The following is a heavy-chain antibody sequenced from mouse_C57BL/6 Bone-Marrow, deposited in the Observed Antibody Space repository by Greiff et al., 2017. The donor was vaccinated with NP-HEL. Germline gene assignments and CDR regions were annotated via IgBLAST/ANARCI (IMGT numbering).Heavy chain of an antibody. CDR3: ARGGIYYDYAWFAY. Sequence: QVQLQQSGAELVRSGKGGKGGGRVSGYAFTNYLIEWVKQRPGQGLEWIGVINPGSGGTNYNEKFKGKATLTADKSSSTAYMQLSSLTSEDSAVYFCARGGIYYDYAWFAYWGQGTLVTVSA. CDR1: GYAFTNYL. J-gene: IGHJ3*01. CDR2: INPGSGGT. V-gene: IGHV1-54*01. D-gene: IGHD2-4*01.